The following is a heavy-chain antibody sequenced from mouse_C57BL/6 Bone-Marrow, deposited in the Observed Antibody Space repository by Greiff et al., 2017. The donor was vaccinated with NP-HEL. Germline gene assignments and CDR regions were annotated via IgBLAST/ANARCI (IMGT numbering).Heavy chain of an antibody. V-gene: IGHV1-81*01. CDR3: ARSGDGSSYGAMDY. J-gene: IGHJ4*01. Sequence: QVQLQQSGAALARPGASVKLSCKASGYTFTSYGISWVKQRPGQGLEWIGEIYPRSGNTYYNEKFKGKATLTADKSSSTAYMELRSLTSEDSAVYFCARSGDGSSYGAMDYWGQGTSVTVSS. CDR1: GYTFTSYG. D-gene: IGHD1-1*01. CDR2: IYPRSGNT.